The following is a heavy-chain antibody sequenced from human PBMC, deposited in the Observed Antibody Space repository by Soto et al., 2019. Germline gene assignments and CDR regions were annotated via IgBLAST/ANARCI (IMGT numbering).Heavy chain of an antibody. CDR1: VGSFRGYY. V-gene: IGHV4-34*01. Sequence: PSETLSLTCAVYVGSFRGYYWSWIRQHPGKGLEWIGEINHRGGTNYNPSPKSRVTISVDTSKNQFSLKLSSVTAADTAVYYCARVKGLLPHWYYYYGMDVSGQGTTVTVSS. CDR2: INHRGGT. CDR3: ARVKGLLPHWYYYYGMDV. J-gene: IGHJ6*02. D-gene: IGHD1-26*01.